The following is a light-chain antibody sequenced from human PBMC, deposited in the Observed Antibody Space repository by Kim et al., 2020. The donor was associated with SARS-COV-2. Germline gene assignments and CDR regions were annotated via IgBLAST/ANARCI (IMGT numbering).Light chain of an antibody. J-gene: IGKJ1*01. CDR3: QQYSNWPWA. CDR1: QSIGSSC. CDR2: GAS. V-gene: IGKV3-20*01. Sequence: LPGRRTTPSCRTSQSIGSSCLAWYQQKPGQAPRLLIYGASSRATGIPDRFSGSGSGTAFARTISRLEPEDFAVYYCQQYSNWPWAFGQGTKVEIK.